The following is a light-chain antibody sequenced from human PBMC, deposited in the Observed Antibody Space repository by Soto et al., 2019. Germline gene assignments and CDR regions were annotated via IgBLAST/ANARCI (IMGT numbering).Light chain of an antibody. J-gene: IGLJ2*01. Sequence: QSVLTQPPSVSAAPGQKVTISCSGSSSNIGNNYVSWYQQLPGTAPKLLIYDSNKRPSGIPDRFSGSKSGTSATLDITGLQTGDEADYYCATWDSSLTGEVFGGWTKVTVL. CDR3: ATWDSSLTGEV. CDR2: DSN. CDR1: SSNIGNNY. V-gene: IGLV1-51*01.